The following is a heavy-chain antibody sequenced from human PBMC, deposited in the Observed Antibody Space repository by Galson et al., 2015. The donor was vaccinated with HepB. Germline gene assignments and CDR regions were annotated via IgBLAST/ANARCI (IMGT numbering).Heavy chain of an antibody. CDR1: GYSFTSYW. D-gene: IGHD6-13*01. J-gene: IGHJ6*02. CDR2: IDPSDSYT. CDR3: ARHIAAAGFYYYGMDV. V-gene: IGHV5-10-1*01. Sequence: QSGAEVKKPGESLRISCKGSGYSFTSYWISWVRQMPGKGLEWMGRIDPSDSYTNYSPSFQGHVTISADKSISTAYLQWSSLKASDTAMYYCARHIAAAGFYYYGMDVWGQGTTVTVSS.